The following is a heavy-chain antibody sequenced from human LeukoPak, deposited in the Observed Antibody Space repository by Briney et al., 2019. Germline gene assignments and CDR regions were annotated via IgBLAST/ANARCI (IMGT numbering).Heavy chain of an antibody. D-gene: IGHD2-2*01. Sequence: PSETLSLTCTVSGGSITSSNYYGGWIRQPPGKGLEWIGSIYYSGSTYYNPSLKSRVTISVDTSKNELSLKLSSVTAADTAVYYCARRSRYCSTTTCYPYYFDYWGQGTLVTVSS. CDR1: GGSITSSNYY. V-gene: IGHV4-39*01. CDR2: IYYSGST. CDR3: ARRSRYCSTTTCYPYYFDY. J-gene: IGHJ4*02.